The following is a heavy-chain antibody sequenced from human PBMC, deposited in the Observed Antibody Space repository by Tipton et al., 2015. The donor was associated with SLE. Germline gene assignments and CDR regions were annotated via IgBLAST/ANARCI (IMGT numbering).Heavy chain of an antibody. Sequence: SLRLSCVASGFTFSNYAIHWVRQAPGKGLEWVAVIAFDGSNKYYADSVKGRFTISRDNSKNTLYLQMNSLRTEDTAVYYCGTSGAFDIWGQGTMVTVSS. V-gene: IGHV3-30*04. CDR3: GTSGAFDI. CDR1: GFTFSNYA. J-gene: IGHJ3*02. D-gene: IGHD3-10*01. CDR2: IAFDGSNK.